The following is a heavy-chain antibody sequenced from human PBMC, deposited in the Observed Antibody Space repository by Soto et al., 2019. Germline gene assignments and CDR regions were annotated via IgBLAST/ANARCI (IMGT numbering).Heavy chain of an antibody. CDR3: AKEGAGYYEPGPLLDV. Sequence: PGGSLRLSCAASGFTFSSYAMSWVRQAPGKGLEWVSAISGSGGSTYYADSVKGRFTISRDNSKNTLYLQMNSLRAEDTAVYYCAKEGAGYYEPGPLLDVWGQGTKVTVSS. CDR1: GFTFSSYA. D-gene: IGHD3-22*01. CDR2: ISGSGGST. V-gene: IGHV3-23*01. J-gene: IGHJ6*02.